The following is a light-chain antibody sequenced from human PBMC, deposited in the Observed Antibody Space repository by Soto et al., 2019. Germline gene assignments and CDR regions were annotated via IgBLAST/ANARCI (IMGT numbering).Light chain of an antibody. CDR3: PPYSTFPWT. CDR1: QSIGSW. J-gene: IGKJ1*01. V-gene: IGKV1-5*03. CDR2: KAS. Sequence: DIQLTHSPSTLSASIGDRVTITCRASQSIGSWLAWYQQRPGKAPNVLIYKASNLERGVPARFSGSGSETEFTLTISSLQPEDFATYYCPPYSTFPWTFGPGTKVEL.